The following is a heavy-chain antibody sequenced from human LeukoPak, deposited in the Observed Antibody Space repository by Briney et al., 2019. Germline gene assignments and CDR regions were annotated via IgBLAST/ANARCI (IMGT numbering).Heavy chain of an antibody. J-gene: IGHJ4*02. CDR1: GGSISSSNW. Sequence: PSGTLSLTCAVSGGSISSSNWWSWVRQPPGKGLEWIGEIYHSGSTNYNPSLKSRVTISVDKSKNQFSLKLSSVTAADTAVYYCARSEKDYYGSGSYYKRLFDYWGQGTLVTVSS. CDR2: IYHSGST. CDR3: ARSEKDYYGSGSYYKRLFDY. D-gene: IGHD3-10*01. V-gene: IGHV4-4*02.